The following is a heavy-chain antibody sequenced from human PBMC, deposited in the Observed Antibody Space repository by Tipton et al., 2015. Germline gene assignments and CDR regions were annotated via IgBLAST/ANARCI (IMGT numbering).Heavy chain of an antibody. CDR3: ARDGQQPPGVDY. V-gene: IGHV3-21*01. Sequence: SVKGRFTISRDNAKNSLYLQMNSLRAEDTAVYYCARDGQQPPGVDYWGQGTLVTVSS. D-gene: IGHD6-13*01. J-gene: IGHJ4*02.